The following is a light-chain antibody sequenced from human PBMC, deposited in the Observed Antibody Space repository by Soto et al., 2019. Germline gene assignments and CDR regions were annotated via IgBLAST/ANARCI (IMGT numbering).Light chain of an antibody. CDR3: QSYGSSRT. CDR2: DAS. J-gene: IGKJ1*01. Sequence: EVVLTQSPGSLSLSPGDRATLSCRASQSLVNTYVAWYQQKAGQAPRLLIYDASTQATGIPDRFSGSGSGTDFTLSISRLEPEDFAVYYCQSYGSSRTFGHGTKVEI. V-gene: IGKV3-20*01. CDR1: QSLVNTY.